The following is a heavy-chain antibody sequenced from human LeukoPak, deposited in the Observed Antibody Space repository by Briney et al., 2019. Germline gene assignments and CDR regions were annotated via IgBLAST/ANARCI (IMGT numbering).Heavy chain of an antibody. CDR3: ARTYSGSDQLYFQH. V-gene: IGHV1-8*01. CDR2: MNPNNGNT. Sequence: ASVKVSCKASGYTFTSYDINWVRQATGQGLEWMGWMNPNNGNTDYAQKFQGRVTLTRNTSISTAYMELSSLRSEDTAVYYCARTYSGSDQLYFQHWGQGTLVTVSS. D-gene: IGHD1-26*01. CDR1: GYTFTSYD. J-gene: IGHJ1*01.